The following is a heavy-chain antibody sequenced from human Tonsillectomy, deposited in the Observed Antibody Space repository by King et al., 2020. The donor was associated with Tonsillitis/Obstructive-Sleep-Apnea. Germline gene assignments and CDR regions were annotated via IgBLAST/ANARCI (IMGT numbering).Heavy chain of an antibody. CDR2: IYYSGST. Sequence: QLQESGPGLVKPSETLSLTCTVSGGSISSSSYYWGWIRQPPGKGLEWIGSIYYSGSTYYNPSLKSRVTISVDTSKNQFSLKLSSVTAADTAVYYCARLRWRGYDYYGWFDPWGQGTLVTVSS. CDR1: GGSISSSSYY. D-gene: IGHD5-12*01. CDR3: ARLRWRGYDYYGWFDP. J-gene: IGHJ5*02. V-gene: IGHV4-39*01.